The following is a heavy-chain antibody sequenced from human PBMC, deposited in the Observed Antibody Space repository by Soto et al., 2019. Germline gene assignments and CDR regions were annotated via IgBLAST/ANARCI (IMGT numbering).Heavy chain of an antibody. CDR2: IKQDGSEK. D-gene: IGHD2-2*01. V-gene: IGHV3-7*01. CDR3: ARNVVPAATYYYYYMDV. Sequence: GGSLRLSCAASGFTFSSYWMSWVRQAPGKGLEWVANIKQDGSEKYYVDSVKGRFTISRDNAKNSLYLQMNSLRAEDTAVYYCARNVVPAATYYYYYMDVWGKGTTVTVSS. CDR1: GFTFSSYW. J-gene: IGHJ6*03.